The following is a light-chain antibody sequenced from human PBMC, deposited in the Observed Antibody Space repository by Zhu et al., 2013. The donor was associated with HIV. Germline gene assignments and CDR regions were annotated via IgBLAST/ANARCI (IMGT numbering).Light chain of an antibody. Sequence: DIQMTQSPSAMSASVGDRVTITCRASQDIINYLAWFQQKPGTVPKRLIYAASSLQSGVPSRFSGSGSGTDFTLTISRLEPEDFAVYYCQQYGNSPITFGQGTRLEIK. J-gene: IGKJ5*01. CDR1: QDIINY. CDR2: AAS. CDR3: QQYGNSPIT. V-gene: IGKV1-17*03.